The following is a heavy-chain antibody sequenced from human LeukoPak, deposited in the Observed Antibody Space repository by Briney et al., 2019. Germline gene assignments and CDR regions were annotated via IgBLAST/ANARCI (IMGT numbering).Heavy chain of an antibody. CDR2: INHSGST. V-gene: IGHV4-34*01. D-gene: IGHD6-19*01. CDR1: GGSFSGYY. Sequence: PSETLSLTCAVYGGSFSGYYWSWIRQPPGKGLEWIGEINHSGSTNYNPSLKSRVTISVDTSKNQFSLKLSSVTAADTAVYYCARGGDSSGWGLDYWGQGTLVTVSS. CDR3: ARGGDSSGWGLDY. J-gene: IGHJ4*02.